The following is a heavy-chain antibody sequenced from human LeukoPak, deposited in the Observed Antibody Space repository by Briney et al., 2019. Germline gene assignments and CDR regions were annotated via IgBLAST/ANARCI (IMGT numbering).Heavy chain of an antibody. V-gene: IGHV4-38-2*01. D-gene: IGHD3-22*01. J-gene: IGHJ4*02. CDR2: MYQSETT. CDR3: ARVRPRGSSGYPDY. Sequence: PSETLSLTCGVSGDSISSGYYWGWIRQPPGKGLEWIGYMYQSETTYYNPSLKSRVTISADTSKNQFSLKLSSVTASDTAVFYWARVRPRGSSGYPDYWGQGTLVTVSS. CDR1: GDSISSGYY.